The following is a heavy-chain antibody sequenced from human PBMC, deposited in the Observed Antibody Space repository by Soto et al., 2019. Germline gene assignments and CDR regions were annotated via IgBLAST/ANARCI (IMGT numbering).Heavy chain of an antibody. CDR1: GGSISNYY. CDR2: FYDSGST. CDR3: ARHVHSSSWGIDV. V-gene: IGHV4-59*08. D-gene: IGHD3-22*01. Sequence: SETLSLTCTVSGGSISNYYWSWIRQPPGKGLEWIGYFYDSGSTNNNPSLKSRVTISVDTSKNQFFLKLTSVIAADTAMYYCARHVHSSSWGIDVWGQGTTVTV. J-gene: IGHJ6*02.